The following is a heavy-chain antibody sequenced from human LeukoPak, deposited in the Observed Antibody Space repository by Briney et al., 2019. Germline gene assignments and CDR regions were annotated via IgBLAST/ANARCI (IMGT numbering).Heavy chain of an antibody. Sequence: GESPKISCKGSGYSFTSYWIAWVRQMPGQGLEWMGIIFPGDADTRYSPSFQGQVTISADRSINTAYLQWSSLKASDTAMYYCVGSRGLRDWFDPWGQGTLVIVSS. D-gene: IGHD3-10*01. CDR2: IFPGDADT. CDR3: VGSRGLRDWFDP. V-gene: IGHV5-51*01. CDR1: GYSFTSYW. J-gene: IGHJ5*02.